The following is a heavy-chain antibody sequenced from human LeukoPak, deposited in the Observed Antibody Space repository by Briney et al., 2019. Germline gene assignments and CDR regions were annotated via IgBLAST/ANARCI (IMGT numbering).Heavy chain of an antibody. J-gene: IGHJ4*02. CDR2: ISWDGGST. V-gene: IGHV3-43*01. CDR1: GFTFDDYT. D-gene: IGHD4-17*01. CDR3: AIGATEGFDY. Sequence: GGSLRLSCAASGFTFDDYTMHWVRQAPGKGLEWVSLISWDGGSTYYADSVKGRFTISRDNAKNSLYLQMNSLRAEDTALYYCAIGATEGFDYWGQGTLVTVSS.